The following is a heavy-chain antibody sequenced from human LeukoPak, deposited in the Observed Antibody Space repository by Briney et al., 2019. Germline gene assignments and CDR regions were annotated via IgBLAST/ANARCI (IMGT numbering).Heavy chain of an antibody. J-gene: IGHJ4*02. V-gene: IGHV4-39*01. Sequence: SETLSLTCAVSGGSIRNSSFYWGWIRQPPGKGLEWIASIYNSGTTYYNPSLKSRITIFVDTSKNQVSLKLRSVTAADTAVYYCARHAVVGKRLQFYYFNFWGQGSLVTVSS. CDR1: GGSIRNSSFY. CDR3: ARHAVVGKRLQFYYFNF. D-gene: IGHD5-24*01. CDR2: IYNSGTT.